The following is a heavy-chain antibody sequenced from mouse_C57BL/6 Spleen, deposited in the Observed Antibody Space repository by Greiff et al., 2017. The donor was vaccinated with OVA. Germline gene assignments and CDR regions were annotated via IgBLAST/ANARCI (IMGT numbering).Heavy chain of an antibody. V-gene: IGHV1-54*01. Sequence: QVHVKQSGAELVRPGTSVKVSCKASGYAFTNYLIEWVKQRPGQGLEWIGVINPGSGGTNYNEKFKGKATLTADKSSSTAYMQLSSLTSEDSAVYVGARETSTTVVAREFAYWGQGTLVTVSA. CDR1: GYAFTNYL. CDR2: INPGSGGT. D-gene: IGHD1-1*01. CDR3: ARETSTTVVAREFAY. J-gene: IGHJ3*01.